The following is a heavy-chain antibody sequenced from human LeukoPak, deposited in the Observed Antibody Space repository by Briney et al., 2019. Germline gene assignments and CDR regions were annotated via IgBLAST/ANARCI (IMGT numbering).Heavy chain of an antibody. J-gene: IGHJ4*02. CDR3: AKDPVNGWFGGYYFDY. CDR1: GFTFSSYS. D-gene: IGHD3-10*01. V-gene: IGHV3-23*01. CDR2: ISGSGGST. Sequence: GGSLRLSCAASGFTFSSYSISWGRQAPGEGLEWVSAISGSGGSTYYADSVKGRFTISRDNSKNTLYLQMNSLRAEDTAVYYCAKDPVNGWFGGYYFDYWGQGTLVTVSS.